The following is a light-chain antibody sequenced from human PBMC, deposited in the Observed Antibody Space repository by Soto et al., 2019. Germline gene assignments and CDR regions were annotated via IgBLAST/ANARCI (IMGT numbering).Light chain of an antibody. CDR1: QSLGTS. Sequence: IVMTQSPATLSLSPGERATLSCRASQSLGTSLGWYQQKPGQAPRLLIYGASTRASAIPARFSGSGSGTEFTLTIASLQSEDFAVYYCQQYADWPLTFGGGTKVEIK. J-gene: IGKJ4*01. CDR3: QQYADWPLT. V-gene: IGKV3-15*01. CDR2: GAS.